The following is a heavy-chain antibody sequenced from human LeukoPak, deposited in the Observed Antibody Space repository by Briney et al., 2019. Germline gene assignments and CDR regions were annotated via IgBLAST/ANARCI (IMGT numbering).Heavy chain of an antibody. CDR1: GFTFSSYG. V-gene: IGHV3-30*18. Sequence: GRSLRLSCAASGFTFSSYGMHWVRQAPGKGLEGVAVISYDGSNKYYADSVKGRFTISRDNSKNTLYLQMNSLRAEDTAVYYCAKGIAAAPDYWGQGTLVTVSS. J-gene: IGHJ4*02. D-gene: IGHD6-13*01. CDR3: AKGIAAAPDY. CDR2: ISYDGSNK.